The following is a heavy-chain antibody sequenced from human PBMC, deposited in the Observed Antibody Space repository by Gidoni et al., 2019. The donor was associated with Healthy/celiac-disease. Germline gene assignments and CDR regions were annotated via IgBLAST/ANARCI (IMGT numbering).Heavy chain of an antibody. J-gene: IGHJ4*02. V-gene: IGHV3-33*01. D-gene: IGHD3-10*01. CDR2: IWYDGSNK. CDR1: GFTFSSYG. Sequence: QVQLVESGGGVVQPGRSLRLSCASSGFTFSSYGRTGVRQAPGKGLEWVAVIWYDGSNKYYADSVKGRFTISRDNSKNTLYLQMNSLRAEDTAVYYCARELGPDGFLDYWGQGTLVTVSS. CDR3: ARELGPDGFLDY.